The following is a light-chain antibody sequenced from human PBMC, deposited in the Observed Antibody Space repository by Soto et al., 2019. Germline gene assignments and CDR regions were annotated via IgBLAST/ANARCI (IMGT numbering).Light chain of an antibody. Sequence: QSVLTQPPSVSGAPGQRVTISCTGSSSNIGAGYDVHWYQQLPGTAPKLLIYGNSNRPSGVPDRFSGSKSGTSASLAITGLQAEDEADYYCQSYDXXXXXXVXXXGTK. CDR3: QSYDXXXXXXV. J-gene: IGLJ3*02. V-gene: IGLV1-40*01. CDR1: SSNIGAGYD. CDR2: GNS.